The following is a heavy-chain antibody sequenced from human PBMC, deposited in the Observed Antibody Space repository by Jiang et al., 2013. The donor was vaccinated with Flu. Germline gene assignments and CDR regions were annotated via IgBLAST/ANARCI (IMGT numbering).Heavy chain of an antibody. CDR1: GFTFSSYA. V-gene: IGHV3-23*04. Sequence: VQLVESGGGLVQPGGSLRLSCAASGFTFSSYAMSWVRQAPGKGLEWVSAISGSGGSTYYADSVKGRFTISRDNSKNTLYLQMNSLRAEDTAVYYCAKVIAAAGRGPFYFDYWGQGTLVTVSS. J-gene: IGHJ4*02. D-gene: IGHD6-13*01. CDR3: AKVIAAAGRGPFYFDY. CDR2: ISGSGGST.